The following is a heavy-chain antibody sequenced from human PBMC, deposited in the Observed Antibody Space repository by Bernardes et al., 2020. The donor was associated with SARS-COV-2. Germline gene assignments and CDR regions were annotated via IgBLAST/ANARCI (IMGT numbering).Heavy chain of an antibody. CDR3: ASRGHYYYFLDV. V-gene: IGHV4-4*02. CDR2: IYHGGST. CDR1: AGSISSNNW. J-gene: IGHJ6*02. Sequence: SETLSLTCVVSAGSISSNNWWSLVRQAPGKGLEWIGVIYHGGSTNYNPSLNSRVIISLDKYQNQFSLKLNFVTAADTAVYYWASRGHYYYFLDVWGPGTTVTVSS.